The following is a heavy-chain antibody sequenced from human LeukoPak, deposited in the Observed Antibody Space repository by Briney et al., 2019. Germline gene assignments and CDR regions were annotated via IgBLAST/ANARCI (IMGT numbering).Heavy chain of an antibody. Sequence: GGSLRLSCAASGFTFSSYAMHWVRQAPGKGLEWVAVISYDGSNKYYADSVKGRFTISRDNSKNTLYLQMNSLRAEDTAVYYCAKAGLLWFGELPLWGQGTLVTVSS. V-gene: IGHV3-30*04. CDR2: ISYDGSNK. J-gene: IGHJ4*02. CDR1: GFTFSSYA. CDR3: AKAGLLWFGELPL. D-gene: IGHD3-10*01.